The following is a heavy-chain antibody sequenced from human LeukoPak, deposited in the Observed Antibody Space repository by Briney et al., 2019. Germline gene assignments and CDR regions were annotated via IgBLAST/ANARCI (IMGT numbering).Heavy chain of an antibody. D-gene: IGHD3-10*01. CDR3: ARDGDTAIRGVNFDY. Sequence: GGSLRLSCAASGFTFTTYPIHWVRQAPGKGLEWVAVMSYDGNNKYYADSVKGRFTISRDNSKNTLYLQMNSLITEDTAVYYCARDGDTAIRGVNFDYWGQGTLVTVSS. CDR1: GFTFTTYP. CDR2: MSYDGNNK. V-gene: IGHV3-30-3*01. J-gene: IGHJ4*02.